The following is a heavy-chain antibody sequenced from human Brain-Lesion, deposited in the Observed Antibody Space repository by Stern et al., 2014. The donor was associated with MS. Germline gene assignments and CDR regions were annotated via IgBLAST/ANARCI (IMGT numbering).Heavy chain of an antibody. J-gene: IGHJ4*02. CDR1: GYTFSSYD. V-gene: IGHV1-8*01. CDR2: MNPYSGNT. D-gene: IGHD2-2*01. Sequence: QVQLGQSGAEVKKPGASVKVSCKASGYTFSSYDITWVRKASGHGLEWMGWMNPYSGNTGYAQKFKGRVSMTSDPSISTVYMELTSLTSDDTAVYFCARAVRNQLLSEYWGQGTLVTVSS. CDR3: ARAVRNQLLSEY.